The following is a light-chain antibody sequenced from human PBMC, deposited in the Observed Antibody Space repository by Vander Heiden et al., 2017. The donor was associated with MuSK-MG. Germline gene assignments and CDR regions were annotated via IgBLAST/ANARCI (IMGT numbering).Light chain of an antibody. J-gene: IGKJ4*01. CDR1: QDISNS. V-gene: IGKV1-33*01. CDR3: QQDDSLPLT. Sequence: DIQMTQSPSSLSPSLGDRVTITCQASQDISNSLNWYQQKPGTAPKLLIYDASNLETGVPSRLSGGGSGTDFTFTLSSLQPEDLATYYCQQDDSLPLTFGGGTKVEIK. CDR2: DAS.